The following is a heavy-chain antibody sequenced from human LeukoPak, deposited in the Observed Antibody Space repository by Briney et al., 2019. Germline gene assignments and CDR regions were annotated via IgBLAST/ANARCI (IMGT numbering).Heavy chain of an antibody. CDR2: IYTSGST. D-gene: IGHD3-10*01. CDR1: GGSISSYY. V-gene: IGHV4-4*07. Sequence: SETLSPTCTVSGGSISSYYWSWIRQPAGKGLEWIGRIYTSGSTNYNPSLKSRVTMSVDTSKNQFSLKLNSVTAADTAVYYCARDYGSGSYEFSYWGQGTLVTVSS. CDR3: ARDYGSGSYEFSY. J-gene: IGHJ4*02.